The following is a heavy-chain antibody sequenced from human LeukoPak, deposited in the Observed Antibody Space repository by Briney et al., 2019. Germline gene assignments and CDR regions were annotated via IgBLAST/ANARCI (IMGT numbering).Heavy chain of an antibody. CDR3: ARGGYYDSSGY. V-gene: IGHV1-18*01. CDR2: ISAYNGNT. D-gene: IGHD3-22*01. CDR1: GYTFTSYG. Sequence: ASVKVSCKASGYTFTSYGISWVRQAPGQGLEWMGWISAYNGNTNYAQKFQGRVTMTRNTSISTAYMELSSLRSEDTAVYYCARGGYYDSSGYWGQGTLVTVSS. J-gene: IGHJ4*02.